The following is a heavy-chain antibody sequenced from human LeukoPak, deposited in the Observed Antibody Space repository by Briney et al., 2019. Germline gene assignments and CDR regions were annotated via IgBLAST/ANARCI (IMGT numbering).Heavy chain of an antibody. V-gene: IGHV4-30-4*08. CDR2: IYYSGST. CDR3: ARSYDILTGYYLFDY. J-gene: IGHJ4*02. D-gene: IGHD3-9*01. Sequence: SETLSLTCTVSGASISSGDYNWSWIRQSPGKGLEWIGNIYYSGSTYYNPSLKSRVTISVDTSKNQFSLKLSSVTAADTAVYYCARSYDILTGYYLFDYWGQGTLVTVSS. CDR1: GASISSGDYN.